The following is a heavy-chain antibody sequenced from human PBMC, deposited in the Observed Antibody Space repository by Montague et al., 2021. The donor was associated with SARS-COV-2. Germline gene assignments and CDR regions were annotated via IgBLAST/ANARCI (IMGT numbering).Heavy chain of an antibody. D-gene: IGHD2-21*01. J-gene: IGHJ4*02. V-gene: IGHV4-59*01. CDR3: ARGAQRGDGYGLEYFDY. CDR1: GGSISGYY. CDR2: IYYSGST. Sequence: SETLSLTCAVSGGSISGYYWNWIRQPPGKGLEWIGDIYYSGSTNYNPSLKSRVTISVDTSKNQFSLKLSSVTAADTAVYYCARGAQRGDGYGLEYFDYWGQGTLVTVSS.